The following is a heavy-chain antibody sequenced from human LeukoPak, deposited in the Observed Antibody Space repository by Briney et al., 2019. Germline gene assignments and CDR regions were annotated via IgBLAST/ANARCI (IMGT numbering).Heavy chain of an antibody. V-gene: IGHV3-48*01. CDR2: ISSSISSI. D-gene: IGHD4-17*01. J-gene: IGHJ4*02. CDR3: ARDHYGDYHFDY. Sequence: PWGSLRLSCAASGFTFTSYSMNWVRQAPGKGLEWVSYISSSISSIYYADSVKGRFTISRDNAKNSLYLQMNSLRAEDTAVYYCARDHYGDYHFDYWGQGTLVTVSS. CDR1: GFTFTSYS.